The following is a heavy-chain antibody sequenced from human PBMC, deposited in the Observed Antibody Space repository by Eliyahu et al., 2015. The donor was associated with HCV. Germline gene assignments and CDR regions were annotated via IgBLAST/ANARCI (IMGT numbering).Heavy chain of an antibody. CDR3: AKDRGINRYSSSWPYYGMDV. CDR1: GFTFSNYG. Sequence: EVQLLESGGGLVQPGGSLRLSCAASGFTFSNYGXSGVRQAPGKGLEWVSSISGSGSSTYYADSVKGRFTISRDDSKSTLYLQMNSLRAEDTAVYYCAKDRGINRYSSSWPYYGMDVWGQGTTVTVSS. CDR2: ISGSGSST. D-gene: IGHD6-13*01. J-gene: IGHJ6*02. V-gene: IGHV3-23*01.